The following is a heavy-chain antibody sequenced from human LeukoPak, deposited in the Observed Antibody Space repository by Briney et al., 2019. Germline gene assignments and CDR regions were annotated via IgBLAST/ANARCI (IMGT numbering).Heavy chain of an antibody. Sequence: GASVKVSCKASGYTFTGYYMHWVRQAPGQGLEWMGWINPNSGGTNYAQKFQGRVTMTRDTSISTVYMELTNLRSDDTGVYYCAKEGYSNGPDPWGPGSLVTVSS. CDR2: INPNSGGT. J-gene: IGHJ5*02. D-gene: IGHD5-12*01. V-gene: IGHV1-2*02. CDR1: GYTFTGYY. CDR3: AKEGYSNGPDP.